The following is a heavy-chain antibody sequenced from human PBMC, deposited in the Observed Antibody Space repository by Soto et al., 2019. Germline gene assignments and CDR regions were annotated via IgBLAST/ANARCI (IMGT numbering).Heavy chain of an antibody. CDR2: IYYSGST. Sequence: SQTLSLTCAISGDSVSSTSTAWSWIRQSPGKGLEWIGYIYYSGSTNYNPSLKSRVTISVDTSKNQFSLKLSSVTAADTAVYYCARERAGLARQYYFDYWGQGTLVTVSS. D-gene: IGHD3-16*01. V-gene: IGHV4-61*01. CDR3: ARERAGLARQYYFDY. J-gene: IGHJ4*02. CDR1: GDSVSSTSTA.